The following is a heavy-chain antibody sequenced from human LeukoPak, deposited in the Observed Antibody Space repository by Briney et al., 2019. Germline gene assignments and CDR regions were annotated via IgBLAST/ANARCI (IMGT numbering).Heavy chain of an antibody. Sequence: GGSLRLSCAASGFTFSSYWMSWVRQAPGKGLECVANIKQDGSEKYYVDSVKGRFTISRDNAKNSLYLQMNSLRAEDTAVYYCARGGSGWANWFDPWGQGTLVTVSS. CDR3: ARGGSGWANWFDP. J-gene: IGHJ5*02. CDR2: IKQDGSEK. D-gene: IGHD6-19*01. CDR1: GFTFSSYW. V-gene: IGHV3-7*01.